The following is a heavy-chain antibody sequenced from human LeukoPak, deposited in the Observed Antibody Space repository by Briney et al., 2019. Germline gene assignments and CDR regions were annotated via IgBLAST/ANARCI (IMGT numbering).Heavy chain of an antibody. V-gene: IGHV3-7*05. D-gene: IGHD1-1*01. J-gene: IGHJ4*02. CDR1: GFTFSNYW. Sequence: PGGSLRLSCAASGFTFSNYWMSWVRQAPGKGLEWLTNVKQGGNEKYYVDSVKGRFTISRDNAKNSLYLQMNSLRAEDTAVYYCASQKNGASDYWGQGTLVTV. CDR2: VKQGGNEK. CDR3: ASQKNGASDY.